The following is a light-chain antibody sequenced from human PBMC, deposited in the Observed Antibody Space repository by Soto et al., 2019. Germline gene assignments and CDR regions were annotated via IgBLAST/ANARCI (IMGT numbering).Light chain of an antibody. CDR3: SSYTGSNNVV. J-gene: IGLJ2*01. Sequence: QAVVTQPPSASGSPGQSVTISCTGTSSDVGASNYVSWYQQHPGKAPKLMIYEVSKWPSGVPDRFSGSKSGNTASLTVSGLQAEDEADYYCSSYTGSNNVVFGGGTKVTVL. V-gene: IGLV2-8*01. CDR1: SSDVGASNY. CDR2: EVS.